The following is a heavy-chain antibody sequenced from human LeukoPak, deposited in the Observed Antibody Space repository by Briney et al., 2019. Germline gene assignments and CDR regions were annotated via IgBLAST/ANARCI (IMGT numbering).Heavy chain of an antibody. CDR1: GGSISSGSYY. D-gene: IGHD2-15*01. Sequence: TSQTLSLTCTVSGGSISSGSYYWSWIRQPAGKGLEWIGRIYTSGSTNYNPSLKSRVTISVDTSKNQFSLKLSSVTAADTAVYYCARGVAAPHWGQGTLVTVSS. CDR3: ARGVAAPH. J-gene: IGHJ4*02. V-gene: IGHV4-61*02. CDR2: IYTSGST.